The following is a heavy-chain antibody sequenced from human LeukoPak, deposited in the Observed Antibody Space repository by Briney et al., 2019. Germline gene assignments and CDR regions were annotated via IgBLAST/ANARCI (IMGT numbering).Heavy chain of an antibody. CDR2: IYHSGST. D-gene: IGHD7-27*01. CDR3: ARESVVTGAFDY. Sequence: PSETLSLTCTVSGYSITSGYYWGWIRQPPGKGLEWIGSIYHSGSTFYNPSLKSRVTISVDTSKNQFSLKLSPVTAADTAVYYCARESVVTGAFDYXXQGTLVTVSS. V-gene: IGHV4-38-2*02. J-gene: IGHJ4*02. CDR1: GYSITSGYY.